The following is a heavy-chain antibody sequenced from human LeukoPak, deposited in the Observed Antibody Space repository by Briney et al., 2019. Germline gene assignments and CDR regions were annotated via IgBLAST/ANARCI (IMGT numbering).Heavy chain of an antibody. CDR3: AKEDFWSGQGYFQD. J-gene: IGHJ1*01. V-gene: IGHV3-30*02. CDR1: GFTFSSNG. CDR2: IRYDGSNK. D-gene: IGHD3-3*01. Sequence: GGSLRLSCAASGFTFSSNGMNWVRQAPGKGLEWVAFIRYDGSNKYYADSVKGRFTISRDNSKNTLYLQMNSLRAEDTAVYYCAKEDFWSGQGYFQDWGQGTLVTVSS.